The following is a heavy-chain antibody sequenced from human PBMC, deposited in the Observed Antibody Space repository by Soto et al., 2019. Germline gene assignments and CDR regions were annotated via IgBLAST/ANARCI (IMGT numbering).Heavy chain of an antibody. V-gene: IGHV4-31*03. Sequence: SLTCTVSGGSISGSGYYWSWIRQHPGKGLEWIGYIYYSGSTYYNPSLKSRVTISVDTSKNQFSLKLSSVTAADTAVYYCAREVLDYYDSSTARGYAFDIWGQGTMVTVS. J-gene: IGHJ3*02. CDR3: AREVLDYYDSSTARGYAFDI. D-gene: IGHD3-22*01. CDR2: IYYSGST. CDR1: GGSISGSGYY.